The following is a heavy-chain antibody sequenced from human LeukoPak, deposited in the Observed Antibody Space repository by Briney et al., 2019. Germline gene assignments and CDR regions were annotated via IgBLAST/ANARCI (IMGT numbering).Heavy chain of an antibody. CDR3: ETAPEIVVVPADRFAGCFDP. CDR2: FDPEDGGT. V-gene: IGHV1-24*01. J-gene: IGHJ5*02. D-gene: IGHD2-2*01. Sequence: ASVKVSCKVSGYTLTELSMHWVRQAPGQGLEWMGGFDPEDGGTIYAQKFQGRVTMTEDTSTGTAYMELRSLRSEATAVYYCETAPEIVVVPADRFAGCFDPWGQGTLVTVSS. CDR1: GYTLTELS.